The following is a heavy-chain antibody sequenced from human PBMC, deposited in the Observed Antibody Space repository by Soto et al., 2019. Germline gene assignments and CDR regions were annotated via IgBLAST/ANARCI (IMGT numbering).Heavy chain of an antibody. D-gene: IGHD3-22*01. J-gene: IGHJ4*02. Sequence: ASVKVSFKVSGYTLTELSMHWVRQAPGKGLEWMGGFDPEDGETIYAQKFQGRVTMTEDTSTDTAYMELSSLRSEDTAVYYCATSLTYYYDSSGSPPTYWGQGTLGTVS. V-gene: IGHV1-24*01. CDR1: GYTLTELS. CDR2: FDPEDGET. CDR3: ATSLTYYYDSSGSPPTY.